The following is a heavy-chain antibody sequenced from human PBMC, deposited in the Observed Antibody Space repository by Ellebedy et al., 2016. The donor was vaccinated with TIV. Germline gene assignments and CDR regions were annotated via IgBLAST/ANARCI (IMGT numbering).Heavy chain of an antibody. D-gene: IGHD6-13*01. CDR1: GYTFTGYY. J-gene: IGHJ4*02. CDR3: ARGGSSTWYAPGAY. CDR2: INPNSGGT. Sequence: ASVKVSCKASGYTFTGYYMHWVRQAPGQGLEWMGWINPNSGGTNYAQKFQGRATMTRDTSISTAYMELSRLRSDDTAVYYCARGGSSTWYAPGAYWGQGTLVTVSS. V-gene: IGHV1-2*02.